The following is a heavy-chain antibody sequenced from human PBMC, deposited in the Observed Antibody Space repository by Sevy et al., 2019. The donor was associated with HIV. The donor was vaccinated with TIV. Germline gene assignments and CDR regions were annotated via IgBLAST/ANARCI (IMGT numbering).Heavy chain of an antibody. CDR2: ISNSGTNI. J-gene: IGHJ4*02. V-gene: IGHV3-48*03. CDR3: ARDLPPSATTVAHFDY. D-gene: IGHD4-17*01. CDR1: GFRFSSYE. Sequence: EGSLRLSCAASGFRFSSYEMNWVHQAPGKGLEWVASISNSGTNIYYSDSVRGRFTISRDTSKNSLYLQMNSLRAEDTAVYYCARDLPPSATTVAHFDYWGQGTLVTVSS.